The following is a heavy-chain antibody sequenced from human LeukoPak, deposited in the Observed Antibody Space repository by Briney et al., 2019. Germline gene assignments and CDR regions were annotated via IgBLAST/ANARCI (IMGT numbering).Heavy chain of an antibody. CDR3: ATSYPSGSYGNLDS. J-gene: IGHJ4*02. CDR1: GGSITTYY. V-gene: IGHV4-59*01. D-gene: IGHD3-10*01. CDR2: ISCSGTT. Sequence: PSETLSLACGVSGGSITTYYWSWIRQPPGKGLEWIGFISCSGTTSYSPSLKSRVTMSVDAPKNQFSLKLSSVTAADTAVYYCATSYPSGSYGNLDSWGQGTLVSVSS.